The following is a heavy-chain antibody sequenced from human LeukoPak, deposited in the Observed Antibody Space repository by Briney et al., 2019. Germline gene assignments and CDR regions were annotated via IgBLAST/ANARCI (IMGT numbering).Heavy chain of an antibody. D-gene: IGHD4-17*01. J-gene: IGHJ4*02. CDR2: INENGGTT. V-gene: IGHV3-23*01. CDR1: GFTFSSSA. CDR3: AKGTYDDDSAYYFDY. Sequence: GGSLRLSCAASGFTFSSSAMSWVRQTPGKGLECVSAINENGGTTYYADSVKGRFTSTRDNSKNTLYLQMNSLRAEDTAVYYCAKGTYDDDSAYYFDYWGQGTLVTVSS.